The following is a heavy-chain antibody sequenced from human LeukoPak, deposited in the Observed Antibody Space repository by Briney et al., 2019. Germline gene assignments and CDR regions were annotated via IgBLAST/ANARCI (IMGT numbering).Heavy chain of an antibody. V-gene: IGHV3-23*01. CDR1: GFTFSSYG. J-gene: IGHJ6*03. CDR2: ISGSGGGT. CDR3: ARVPAVMIVVSYYYMDV. D-gene: IGHD3-22*01. Sequence: PGGSLRLSCAASGFTFSSYGMSWVRQAPGKGPEWVSAISGSGGGTYYADSVKGRFTISRDNSKNTLYLQMNSLRAEDTAVYYCARVPAVMIVVSYYYMDVWGKGTTVTISS.